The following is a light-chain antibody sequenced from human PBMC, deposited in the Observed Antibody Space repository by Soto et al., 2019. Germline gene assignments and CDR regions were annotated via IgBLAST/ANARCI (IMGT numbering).Light chain of an antibody. V-gene: IGLV2-14*03. J-gene: IGLJ2*01. CDR2: DVS. CDR3: STYTSSRTS. Sequence: QSALTQPASVSGSPGQSITISCTGTSSDIGGYIYVSWYQHHPGKAPKLLIYDVSNLPSGVSNRFSGSKSGNTAYLTISGLQVEDEGDYFCSTYTSSRTSFGGGTKLTVL. CDR1: SSDIGGYIY.